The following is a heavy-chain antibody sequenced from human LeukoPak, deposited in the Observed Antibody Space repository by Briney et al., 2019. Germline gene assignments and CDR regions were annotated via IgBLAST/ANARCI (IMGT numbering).Heavy chain of an antibody. CDR2: IIPIFGTA. Sequence: ASVKVSCKASGYTFTSYAISWVRQAPGQGLEWMGGIIPIFGTANYAQKFQGRVTITTDESTSTAYMELSSLRSEDTAVYYCARAVGGYYYYYYMDVWGKGTTVTVSS. D-gene: IGHD3-10*01. J-gene: IGHJ6*03. V-gene: IGHV1-69*05. CDR3: ARAVGGYYYYYYMDV. CDR1: GYTFTSYA.